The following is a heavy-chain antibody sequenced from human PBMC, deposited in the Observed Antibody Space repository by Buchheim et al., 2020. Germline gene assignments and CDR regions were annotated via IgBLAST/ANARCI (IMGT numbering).Heavy chain of an antibody. CDR2: ISDTGDTT. CDR3: ARESWELNDSFDI. V-gene: IGHV3-23*01. CDR1: GFPFNNYA. D-gene: IGHD4-23*01. Sequence: EVQLLESGGGLVQPGGSLRLSCVVSGFPFNNYAMAWVRQAPGKGLEWVSGISDTGDTTYYSDSVRGRLTISRDNFQNTLYLQLTNLRVDDTAMFYCARESWELNDSFDIWGQGT. J-gene: IGHJ3*02.